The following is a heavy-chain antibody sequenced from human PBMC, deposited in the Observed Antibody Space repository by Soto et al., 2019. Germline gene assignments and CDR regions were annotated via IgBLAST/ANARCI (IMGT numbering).Heavy chain of an antibody. D-gene: IGHD6-19*01. CDR1: GYTFTSYY. V-gene: IGHV1-46*03. Sequence: QVQLVQSGAEVKKPGAAVKVSCKASGYTFTSYYMHWVRQAPGQGLEWMGIINPSGGSTSYAQKFQGRGTMTRDTATSTVYMELSSLRSEDTAVYYCATVAVAGHLDIWGQGTMVTVSS. J-gene: IGHJ3*02. CDR2: INPSGGST. CDR3: ATVAVAGHLDI.